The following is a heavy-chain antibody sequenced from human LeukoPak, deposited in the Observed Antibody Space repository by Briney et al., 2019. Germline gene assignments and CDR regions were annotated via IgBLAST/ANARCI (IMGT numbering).Heavy chain of an antibody. Sequence: WASVKVSCKASGYTFTSYGISWVRQAPGQGLEWMGWISAYNGNTNYAQKLQGRVTMTTDTSTSTAYMELRSLRSDDTAVYYCARVTMVRGVITPWHFDYWGQGTLVTVSS. J-gene: IGHJ4*02. D-gene: IGHD3-10*01. CDR3: ARVTMVRGVITPWHFDY. CDR2: ISAYNGNT. V-gene: IGHV1-18*01. CDR1: GYTFTSYG.